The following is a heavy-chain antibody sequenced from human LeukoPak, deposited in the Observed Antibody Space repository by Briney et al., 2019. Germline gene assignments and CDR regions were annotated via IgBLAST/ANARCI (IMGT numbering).Heavy chain of an antibody. D-gene: IGHD4-17*01. CDR1: GYTFTSYY. CDR2: INPSGGST. J-gene: IGHJ4*02. Sequence: ASVKVSCKASGYTFTSYYMHWLRQAPGQGLEWMGIINPSGGSTSYAQKFQGRVTMTRDMSTSTVYMELSSLRSEDTAVYYCARAGNGDYRRGSFDYWGQGTLVTVSS. V-gene: IGHV1-46*01. CDR3: ARAGNGDYRRGSFDY.